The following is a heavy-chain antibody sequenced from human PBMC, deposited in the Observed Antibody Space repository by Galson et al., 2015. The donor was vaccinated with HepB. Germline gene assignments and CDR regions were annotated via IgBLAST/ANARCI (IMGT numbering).Heavy chain of an antibody. J-gene: IGHJ5*01. CDR1: GFAFHSHA. V-gene: IGHV3-23*01. D-gene: IGHD3-16*01. CDR3: AKGYGLFDS. CDR2: IMGSGDST. Sequence: SLRLSCAASGFAFHSHAMSWVRQAPGRGLEWISGIMGSGDSTFYGDSVKGRFTVSRDNANNVLYLQMDSLRAEDAGLYFCAKGYGLFDSWGQGILVTVSS.